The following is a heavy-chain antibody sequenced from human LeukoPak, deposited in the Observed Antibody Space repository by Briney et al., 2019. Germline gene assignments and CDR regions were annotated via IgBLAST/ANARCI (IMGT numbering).Heavy chain of an antibody. V-gene: IGHV1-18*01. J-gene: IGHJ4*02. D-gene: IGHD3-22*01. Sequence: VASVKVSCKASGYTFTSYGISWVRQAPGQGLEWMGWISAYNGNTNYAQKLQGRVTMTTDTSTSTANMELRSLRSDDTAVYYCARMVYYYDSSGYYPDYWGQGTLVTVSS. CDR3: ARMVYYYDSSGYYPDY. CDR1: GYTFTSYG. CDR2: ISAYNGNT.